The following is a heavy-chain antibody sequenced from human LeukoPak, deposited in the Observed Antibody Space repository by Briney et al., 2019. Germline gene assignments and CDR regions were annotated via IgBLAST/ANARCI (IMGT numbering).Heavy chain of an antibody. V-gene: IGHV1-2*06. CDR2: IKPNSGGK. CDR1: GYTFTGYY. CDR3: ARYGSGSFLET. Sequence: ASVKVSCKASGYTFTGYYMHWVGQAPGQGLEWMGRIKPNSGGKNYEQKFQGRVTMTRDTSISTAYMELSRLRSDDTAVYYCARYGSGSFLETWGQGTLVTVSS. D-gene: IGHD3-10*01. J-gene: IGHJ5*02.